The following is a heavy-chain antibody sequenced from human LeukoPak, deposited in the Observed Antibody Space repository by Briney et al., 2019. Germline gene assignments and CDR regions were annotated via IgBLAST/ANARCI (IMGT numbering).Heavy chain of an antibody. CDR1: GFIVRSSY. J-gene: IGHJ6*03. D-gene: IGHD4-11*01. Sequence: PGGSLRLSCAASGFIVRSSYMSWVRQAPGKGLEWVSSISSSSSYIYYADSVKGRFTISRDNAKNSLYLQMNSLRAEDTAVYYCARANSVHMDVWGKGTTVTVSS. CDR3: ARANSVHMDV. V-gene: IGHV3-21*01. CDR2: ISSSSSYI.